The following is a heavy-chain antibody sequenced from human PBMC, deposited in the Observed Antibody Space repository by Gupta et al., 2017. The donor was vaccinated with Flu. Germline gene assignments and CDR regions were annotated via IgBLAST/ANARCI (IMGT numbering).Heavy chain of an antibody. D-gene: IGHD6-19*01. CDR1: GDPFSGYY. CDR2: INPNNGGT. Sequence: QVQLVQSGAEVKKPGATVKVSCRASGDPFSGYYIHWVRQAPGQGPAWVGWINPNNGGTNYAQKFQGRVTLTTDTSTSTADMELTGLTSDDTAVYYCASSSSGWYDVWTYWGQGTLVTVSS. J-gene: IGHJ4*02. V-gene: IGHV1-2*02. CDR3: ASSSSGWYDVWTY.